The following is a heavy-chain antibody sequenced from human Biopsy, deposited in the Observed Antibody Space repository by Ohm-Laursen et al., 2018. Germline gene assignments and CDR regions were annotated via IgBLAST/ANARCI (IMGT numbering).Heavy chain of an antibody. CDR1: GFSLTTSGVR. J-gene: IGHJ4*02. Sequence: PTQTLTLTCTFSGFSLTTSGVRVSWVRQPPGKALEWLARIDWDDEKFYKTSLKTRLTISKDTSKNQVVLKMTNMDPMDTATYYCARLAGPPFTRGHYYFDYWGQGALVTVSS. D-gene: IGHD2-2*01. CDR2: IDWDDEK. V-gene: IGHV2-70*04. CDR3: ARLAGPPFTRGHYYFDY.